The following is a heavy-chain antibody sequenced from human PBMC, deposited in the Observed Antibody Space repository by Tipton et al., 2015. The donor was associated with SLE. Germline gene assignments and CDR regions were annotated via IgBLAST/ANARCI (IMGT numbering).Heavy chain of an antibody. J-gene: IGHJ4*02. CDR2: VFYTGRT. V-gene: IGHV4-59*12. CDR1: GGPLTGDY. CDR3: ARGIMGDHNY. D-gene: IGHD3-16*01. Sequence: TLSLTCTVSGGPLTGDYWSWIRQPPGKGLEWIGYVFYTGRTTYNPSLERRVTISIDTSRTQFSLKLSSVTAADTAVYYCARGIMGDHNYWGQGTLVTVSS.